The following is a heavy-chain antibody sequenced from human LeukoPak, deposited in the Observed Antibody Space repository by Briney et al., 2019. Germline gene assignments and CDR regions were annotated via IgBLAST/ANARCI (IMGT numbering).Heavy chain of an antibody. CDR2: IYHSGST. Sequence: SQTLSLTCTVSGGSISSGGYYWSWIRQPPGKGLEWIGYIYHSGSTYYNPSLKSRVTISVDTSKNQFSLKLSSVTAADTAVYYCARDVGSTSGYDYWGQGTLVTVSS. V-gene: IGHV4-30-2*01. D-gene: IGHD2-2*01. CDR1: GGSISSGGYY. CDR3: ARDVGSTSGYDY. J-gene: IGHJ4*02.